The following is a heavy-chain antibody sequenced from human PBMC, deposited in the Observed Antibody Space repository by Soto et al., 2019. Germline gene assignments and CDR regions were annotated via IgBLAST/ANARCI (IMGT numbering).Heavy chain of an antibody. CDR3: ARDRDYYDSSGFYGGFDI. V-gene: IGHV1-46*02. CDR2: INPSGGST. D-gene: IGHD3-22*01. J-gene: IGHJ3*02. CDR1: GYTFNIYY. Sequence: GASVKVSCKASGYTFNIYYIHWVRQAPGQGLEWMGTINPSGGSTSYAQKFQGRVTMTRGTSTSTVYMELSSLRSEDTAVYYCARDRDYYDSSGFYGGFDIWGQGTVVTVSS.